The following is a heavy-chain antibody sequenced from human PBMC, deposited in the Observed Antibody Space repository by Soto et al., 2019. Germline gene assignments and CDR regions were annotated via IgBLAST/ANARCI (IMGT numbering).Heavy chain of an antibody. CDR2: IYHSRST. CDR1: GGSISSSNW. D-gene: IGHD5-12*01. J-gene: IGHJ6*02. Sequence: QVQLQESGPGLVKPSGTLSLTCAVSGGSISSSNWWSWVRQPPGKGLEWIGEIYHSRSTNYNPSLKSRVTISVDKSKNQFSLKLSSVTAADTAVYYCARAPGGATHYYYYYGMDVWGQGTTVTVSS. CDR3: ARAPGGATHYYYYYGMDV. V-gene: IGHV4-4*02.